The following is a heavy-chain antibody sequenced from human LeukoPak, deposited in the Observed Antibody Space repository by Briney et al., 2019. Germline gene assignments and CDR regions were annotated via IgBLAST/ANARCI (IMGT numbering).Heavy chain of an antibody. V-gene: IGHV4-34*01. CDR2: INHSGST. D-gene: IGHD3-9*01. CDR1: GGSFSGYY. Sequence: PSETLSLTCAVYGGSFSGYYWSWIRQPPGKGLEWIGEINHSGSTNYNPPLKSRVTIPVDTSKNQFSLKLSSVTAADTAVYYCARGSDILTGYYRTWGQGTLVTVSS. CDR3: ARGSDILTGYYRT. J-gene: IGHJ5*02.